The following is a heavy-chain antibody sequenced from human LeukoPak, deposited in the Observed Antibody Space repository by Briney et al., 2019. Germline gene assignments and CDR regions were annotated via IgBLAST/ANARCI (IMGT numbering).Heavy chain of an antibody. Sequence: SETLSLTCAVYGGSFSGYYWSWIRQPPGKGLEWIGEINHSGSTNYNPSLKSRVTISVDTSKNQFSLKLSSVTAADTAVYYCARGLXSSGWYFFGKSDYFDYWGQGTLVTVSS. D-gene: IGHD6-19*01. CDR2: INHSGST. CDR1: GGSFSGYY. J-gene: IGHJ4*02. V-gene: IGHV4-34*01. CDR3: ARGLXSSGWYFFGKSDYFDY.